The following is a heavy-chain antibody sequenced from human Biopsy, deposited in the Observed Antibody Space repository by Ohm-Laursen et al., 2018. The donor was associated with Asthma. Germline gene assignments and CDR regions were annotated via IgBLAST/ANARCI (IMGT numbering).Heavy chain of an antibody. Sequence: ASVTVSCKVSGYTFISYAIHSVRLAPGQRLVWMGLINAGNGITKYSQKFQGRVTITRDTSASTAYMELSSLRSEDTAVYYCARTYYDFLTGQVIDAFAIWGQGTMVTVSS. D-gene: IGHD3-9*01. J-gene: IGHJ3*02. V-gene: IGHV1-3*01. CDR1: GYTFISYA. CDR3: ARTYYDFLTGQVIDAFAI. CDR2: INAGNGIT.